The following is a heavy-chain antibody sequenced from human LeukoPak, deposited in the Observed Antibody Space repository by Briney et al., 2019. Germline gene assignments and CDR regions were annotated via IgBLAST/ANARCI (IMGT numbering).Heavy chain of an antibody. CDR2: ISAYNGNT. Sequence: ASVKVSCKASGYTFTSYGISWVRQAPGQGLEWMGWISAYNGNTNYAQKLQGRVTITRDTSASTAYMELSSLRSEDTAVYYCARDKGGYCTNGVCYVRPPFDPWGQGTLVTVSS. V-gene: IGHV1-18*01. CDR1: GYTFTSYG. J-gene: IGHJ5*02. CDR3: ARDKGGYCTNGVCYVRPPFDP. D-gene: IGHD2-8*01.